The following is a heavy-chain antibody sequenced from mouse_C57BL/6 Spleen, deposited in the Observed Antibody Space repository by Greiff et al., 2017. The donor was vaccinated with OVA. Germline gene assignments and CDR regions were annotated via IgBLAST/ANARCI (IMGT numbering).Heavy chain of an antibody. V-gene: IGHV5-6*01. J-gene: IGHJ4*01. CDR1: GFTFSSYG. CDR3: ARQRDSSGLYAMDY. D-gene: IGHD3-2*02. Sequence: EVKLVESGGDLVKPGGSLKLSCAASGFTFSSYGMSWVRQTPDKRLEWVATISSGGSYTYYPDSVKGRFTISRDNAKNTLYLQMSSLKSEDTAMYYCARQRDSSGLYAMDYWGQGTSVTVSS. CDR2: ISSGGSYT.